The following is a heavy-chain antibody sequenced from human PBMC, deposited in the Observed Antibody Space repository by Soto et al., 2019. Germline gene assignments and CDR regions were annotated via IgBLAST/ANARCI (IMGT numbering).Heavy chain of an antibody. CDR1: GGSISRYY. Sequence: SETLSLTCTVSGGSISRYYWRWIRQPPGKGLKWIGYIYYSGSTNYNPSLKSRVTISVDTSKNQFSLKLSSVTAADMAVYYCARDGASMDVWGQGTTVTVSS. CDR3: ARDGASMDV. V-gene: IGHV4-59*12. CDR2: IYYSGST. D-gene: IGHD3-16*01. J-gene: IGHJ6*02.